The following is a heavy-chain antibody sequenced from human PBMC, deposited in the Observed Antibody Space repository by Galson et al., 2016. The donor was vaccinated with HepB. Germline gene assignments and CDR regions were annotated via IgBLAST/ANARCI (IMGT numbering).Heavy chain of an antibody. CDR2: VNGDGTNI. V-gene: IGHV3-74*01. J-gene: IGHJ4*02. CDR3: ARDSVFTLSKGVPFDH. Sequence: SLRLSCAVSGFTFSNYWMHWVRQAPGKGLMWISRVNGDGTNIAYADSVKGRFTISRDNAKDTIYLEMNGLGAEDTAVYYCARDSVFTLSKGVPFDHWGQGTPVTVSS. D-gene: IGHD3-22*01. CDR1: GFTFSNYW.